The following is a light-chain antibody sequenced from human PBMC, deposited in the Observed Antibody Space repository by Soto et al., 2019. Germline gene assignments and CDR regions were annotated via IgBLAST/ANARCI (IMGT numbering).Light chain of an antibody. Sequence: SVLTQPASVSGSPGQSITISCSGTSSDVGSYDHVAWYQQFPGKTPKLMIYEVSNRPSGVSSRFSGSKSGNTASLTISGLQAEDDADYYCISYTGSSTSYVFGSGTKVTVL. J-gene: IGLJ1*01. CDR2: EVS. V-gene: IGLV2-14*01. CDR3: ISYTGSSTSYV. CDR1: SSDVGSYDH.